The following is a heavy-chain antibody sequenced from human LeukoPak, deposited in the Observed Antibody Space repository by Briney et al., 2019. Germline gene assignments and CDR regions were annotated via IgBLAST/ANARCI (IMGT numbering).Heavy chain of an antibody. Sequence: ASVKVSCKASGYTFTSYGISWVRQAPGQGLEWMGWISAYNGNTNYAQKLQGRVTMTTDTSTSTAYMELRSLRSDDTAVYCCASAPYDILTGYNYGMDVWGKGTTVTVSS. CDR3: ASAPYDILTGYNYGMDV. CDR1: GYTFTSYG. CDR2: ISAYNGNT. J-gene: IGHJ6*04. D-gene: IGHD3-9*01. V-gene: IGHV1-18*04.